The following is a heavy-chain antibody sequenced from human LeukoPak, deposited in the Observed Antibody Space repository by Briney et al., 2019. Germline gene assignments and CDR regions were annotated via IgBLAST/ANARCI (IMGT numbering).Heavy chain of an antibody. Sequence: KPSETLSLTCTVSGGSISSSSYYWGWIRQPPGKGLEWIGSIYYSGSTYYNPSLKSRVTISVDTSKNQFSLKLSSVTAADTAVYYCARYMTTGIFSTKSGAFDIWGQGTMVAVSS. CDR3: ARYMTTGIFSTKSGAFDI. D-gene: IGHD4-17*01. V-gene: IGHV4-39*01. CDR2: IYYSGST. J-gene: IGHJ3*02. CDR1: GGSISSSSYY.